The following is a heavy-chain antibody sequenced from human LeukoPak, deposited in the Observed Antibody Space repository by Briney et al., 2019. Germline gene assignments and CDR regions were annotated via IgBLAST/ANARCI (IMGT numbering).Heavy chain of an antibody. CDR3: AKDHRPYYDSSGYYDY. D-gene: IGHD3-22*01. CDR2: ISWNSGIM. V-gene: IGHV3-9*03. Sequence: GRSLRLSCAASGFTFDDYAMHWVRQVPGKGLEWVSGISWNSGIMGYADSVKGRFTISRDNAKNSLYLQMNSLRAEDMALYYCAKDHRPYYDSSGYYDYWGQGTLVTVSS. J-gene: IGHJ4*02. CDR1: GFTFDDYA.